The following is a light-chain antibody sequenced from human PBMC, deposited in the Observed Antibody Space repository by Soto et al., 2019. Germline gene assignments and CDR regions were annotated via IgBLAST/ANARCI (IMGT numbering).Light chain of an antibody. CDR2: DAS. CDR3: QHRSNWPLT. CDR1: QSVSSY. V-gene: IGKV3-11*01. Sequence: IVLTQSPATLSLSPGERATLSCRASQSVSSYLAWYQDKPGQAPRLLIYDASNRATGIPARFSGSGSGTNFTLTISSLEPEDFEVYYCQHRSNWPLTFGGGTKVDIK. J-gene: IGKJ4*01.